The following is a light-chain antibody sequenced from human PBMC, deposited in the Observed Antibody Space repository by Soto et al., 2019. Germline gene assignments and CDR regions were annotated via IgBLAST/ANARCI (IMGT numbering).Light chain of an antibody. CDR2: TTS. Sequence: DIQMTQSPSSLSASVGDRVTITCRASQSIRSDLNWYQQRPGKAPKLLIYTTSNLESGVPSRFSVSGSGTDFTLTISNLQPEDFATYFCQQGFSRPRTFGLGTTVEVK. CDR1: QSIRSD. J-gene: IGKJ1*01. V-gene: IGKV1-39*01. CDR3: QQGFSRPRT.